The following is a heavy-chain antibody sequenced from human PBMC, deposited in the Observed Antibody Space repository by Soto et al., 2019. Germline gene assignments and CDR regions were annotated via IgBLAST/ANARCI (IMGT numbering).Heavy chain of an antibody. CDR3: ARDVFDI. CDR1: GYTLTSYG. CDR2: ISTYYGNT. J-gene: IGHJ3*02. V-gene: IGHV1-18*01. Sequence: QVQLVQSGAEVKKPGASVKVSCKASGYTLTSYGITWVRQAPGQGPEWMGWISTYYGNTIYAQNLQGRITVTTDTSTNIAYMDLRDLRSDDTALYYCARDVFDIWGQGTMVTVSS.